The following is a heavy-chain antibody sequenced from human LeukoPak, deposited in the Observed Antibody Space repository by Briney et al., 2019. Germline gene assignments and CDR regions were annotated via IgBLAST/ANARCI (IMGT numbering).Heavy chain of an antibody. CDR1: GFTFSSYA. CDR2: IKQDGSEK. CDR3: ARDLGDYYYYYGMDV. V-gene: IGHV3-7*01. Sequence: GGSLRLSCAASGFTFSSYAMHWVRQAPGKGLEWVANIKQDGSEKYYVDSVKGRFTISRDNAKNSLYLQMNSLRAEDTAVYYCARDLGDYYYYYGMDVWGQGTTVTVSS. J-gene: IGHJ6*02.